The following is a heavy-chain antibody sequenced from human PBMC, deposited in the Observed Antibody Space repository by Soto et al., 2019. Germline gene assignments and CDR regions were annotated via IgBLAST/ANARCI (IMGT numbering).Heavy chain of an antibody. Sequence: ASVKVSCKASGYTFTSYDINWVRQATGQGLEWMGWMNPNSGNTGYAQKFQGRVTMTRNTSISTAYMELSSLRSEDTAVYYCARVRTMVRGVISFIWFDPWGQGTLVTVSS. CDR2: MNPNSGNT. CDR3: ARVRTMVRGVISFIWFDP. D-gene: IGHD3-10*01. V-gene: IGHV1-8*01. CDR1: GYTFTSYD. J-gene: IGHJ5*02.